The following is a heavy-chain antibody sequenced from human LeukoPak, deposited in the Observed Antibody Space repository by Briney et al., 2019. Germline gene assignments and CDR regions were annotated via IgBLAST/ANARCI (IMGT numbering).Heavy chain of an antibody. CDR1: GGTFSSYA. V-gene: IGHV1-69*05. D-gene: IGHD1-26*01. CDR3: AEEEGATAFDY. CDR2: IIPIFGTA. J-gene: IGHJ4*02. Sequence: GASVKVSCKASGGTFSSYAISWVRQAPGQGLEWMGRIIPIFGTANYAQKFQGRVTITTDESTSTAYMELSSLRSEYTAVYYCAEEEGATAFDYWGQGTLVTVSS.